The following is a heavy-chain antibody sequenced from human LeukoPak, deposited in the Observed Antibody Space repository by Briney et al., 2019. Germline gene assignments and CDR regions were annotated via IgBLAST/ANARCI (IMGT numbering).Heavy chain of an antibody. J-gene: IGHJ4*02. Sequence: SETLSLTCTVSGGSISSSSYYWGWIRQPPGKGLEWIGSIYYSGSTYYNPSLKSRVTISVDTSKNQFSLKLSSVTAADTAVYYCARGGNWNYGGYFDYWGQGTLVTVSS. CDR2: IYYSGST. CDR1: GGSISSSSYY. CDR3: ARGGNWNYGGYFDY. D-gene: IGHD1-7*01. V-gene: IGHV4-39*07.